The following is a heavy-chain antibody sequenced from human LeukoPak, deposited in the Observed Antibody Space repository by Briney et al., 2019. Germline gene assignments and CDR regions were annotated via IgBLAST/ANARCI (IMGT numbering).Heavy chain of an antibody. J-gene: IGHJ4*02. Sequence: GGSLRLSCAASGFTFSSYWMSWVRQAPGKGLEWVSGVSGSGGSTYYADSAKGRFTISRDNSKNTLYLQMNSLRAEDTAVYYCAKDLDIVATITGNWGQGTLVTVSS. D-gene: IGHD5-12*01. CDR1: GFTFSSYW. CDR3: AKDLDIVATITGN. V-gene: IGHV3-23*01. CDR2: VSGSGGST.